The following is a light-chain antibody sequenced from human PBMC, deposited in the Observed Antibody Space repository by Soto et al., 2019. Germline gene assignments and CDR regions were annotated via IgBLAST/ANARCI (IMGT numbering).Light chain of an antibody. V-gene: IGLV2-23*01. J-gene: IGLJ1*01. CDR2: EGS. CDR1: SSDVGSYNL. Sequence: QSVLTKPASVNGSPGGSITISCTGTSSDVGSYNLVSWYQQHPGKAPKLMIYEGSKRPSGVSNRFSGSKSGNTASLTISGLQAEDEADYYCCSYAGSSTSVFGTGTKVTVL. CDR3: CSYAGSSTSV.